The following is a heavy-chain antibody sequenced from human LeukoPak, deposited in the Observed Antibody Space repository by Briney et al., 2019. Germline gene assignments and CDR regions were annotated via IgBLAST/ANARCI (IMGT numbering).Heavy chain of an antibody. Sequence: PSETLSLTCTVSGGSISSYYWSWIRQPPGKGLEWIGYIYYSGSTNYNPSLKSRVTISVDTSKNQLSLKLSSVTAADTAVYYCARHGTPIVGATGWFDPWGQGTLVTVSS. V-gene: IGHV4-59*08. CDR3: ARHGTPIVGATGWFDP. CDR1: GGSISSYY. D-gene: IGHD1-26*01. J-gene: IGHJ5*02. CDR2: IYYSGST.